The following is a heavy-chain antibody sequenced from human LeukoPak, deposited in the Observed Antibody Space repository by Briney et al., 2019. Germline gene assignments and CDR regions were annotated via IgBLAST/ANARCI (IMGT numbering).Heavy chain of an antibody. D-gene: IGHD3-22*01. CDR3: ARGDDSSGYYGYYFDY. CDR2: INPSGGST. J-gene: IGHJ4*02. Sequence: ASVKVSCKASGYTFTSYYMHWVRQAPGQGLEWMGIINPSGGSTSYAQKFQGRVTTTRDTSTSTVYMELSSLRSEDTAVYYCARGDDSSGYYGYYFDYWGQGTLVTVSS. V-gene: IGHV1-46*01. CDR1: GYTFTSYY.